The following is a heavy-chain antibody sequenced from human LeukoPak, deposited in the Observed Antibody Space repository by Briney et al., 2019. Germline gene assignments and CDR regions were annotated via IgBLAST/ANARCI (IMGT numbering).Heavy chain of an antibody. CDR2: ISSSSSTI. CDR1: GFTFSSYS. Sequence: PGGSLRLSCAASGFTFSSYSMNWVRQAPGKGLEWVSYISSSSSTIYYADSVKGRFTISRDNAKNSLYLQMNSLRAEDTAVYYCASTSAHVAPSDYWAREPWSPSPQ. CDR3: ASTSAHVAPSDY. D-gene: IGHD5-24*01. J-gene: IGHJ4*02. V-gene: IGHV3-48*01.